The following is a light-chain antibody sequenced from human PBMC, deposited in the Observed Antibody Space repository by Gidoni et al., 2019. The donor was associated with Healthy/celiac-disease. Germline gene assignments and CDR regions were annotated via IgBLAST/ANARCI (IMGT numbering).Light chain of an antibody. CDR1: SSNIGAGYD. Sequence: QSVLTPPPSLSGAPGQRVTISCTGSSSNIGAGYDVHWYQQLPGTAPKLLIYGNSNRPSGVPDRFSGAKSGTSASLAITGLQAEDEAEYYCQSYDSSLSGVFGGGTKLTVL. V-gene: IGLV1-40*01. J-gene: IGLJ3*02. CDR3: QSYDSSLSGV. CDR2: GNS.